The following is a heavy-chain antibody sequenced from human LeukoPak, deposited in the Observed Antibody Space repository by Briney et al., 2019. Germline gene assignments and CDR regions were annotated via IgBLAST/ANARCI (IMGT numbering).Heavy chain of an antibody. CDR3: ARYHCSSTSCYYYYGMDV. CDR1: GYTFTSYG. CDR2: ISAYNGNT. D-gene: IGHD2-2*01. V-gene: IGHV1-18*01. Sequence: ASVKVSCKASGYTFTSYGISWVRQAPGQGLEWMGWISAYNGNTNYAQKLQGRITMTTDTSTSTAYMELRSLRSDDTAVYYCARYHCSSTSCYYYYGMDVWGQGTTVTVSS. J-gene: IGHJ6*02.